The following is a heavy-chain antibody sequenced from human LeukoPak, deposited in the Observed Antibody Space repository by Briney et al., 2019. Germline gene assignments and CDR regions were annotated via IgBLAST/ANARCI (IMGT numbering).Heavy chain of an antibody. CDR2: INHSGST. CDR1: GGSFSGYY. D-gene: IGHD3-3*01. J-gene: IGHJ6*03. CDR3: ARHANDVLRFLEGSPKPNYKYYYYMDV. V-gene: IGHV4-34*01. Sequence: PSETLSLTCAVYGGSFSGYYWSWIRQPPGKGLEWIGEINHSGSTNYNPSLKSRVTISVDTSKNQFSLRLSSVTAADTAMYYCARHANDVLRFLEGSPKPNYKYYYYMDVWGKGTTVTVSS.